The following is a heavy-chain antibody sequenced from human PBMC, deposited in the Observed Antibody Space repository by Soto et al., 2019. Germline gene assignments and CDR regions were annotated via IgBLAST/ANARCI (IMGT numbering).Heavy chain of an antibody. D-gene: IGHD2-15*01. V-gene: IGHV4-31*03. Sequence: QVQLQESGPGLVKPSQTLSLTCTVSGGSISSGGYYWSWIRQHPGKGLEWIGYIYYSGSTYYNPSLKSRVTISVDTSKNQFSLKLCSVTAADTAVYYCARDSIPGGNGSGARWHFDLWGRGTLVTVSS. CDR3: ARDSIPGGNGSGARWHFDL. J-gene: IGHJ2*01. CDR2: IYYSGST. CDR1: GGSISSGGYY.